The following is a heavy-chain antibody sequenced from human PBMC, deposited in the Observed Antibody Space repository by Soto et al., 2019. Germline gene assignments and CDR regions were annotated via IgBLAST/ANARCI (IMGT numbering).Heavy chain of an antibody. D-gene: IGHD2-15*01. Sequence: PSETLSLTCTVSGGSISSGDYYWSWIRQPPGKGLEWIGYIYYSGRTDYKSSLKSRVTISLDPSKNQVSLKFNSVTAADTAVYYCARGGYSGRLYYFDYWGLGTLVTVSS. CDR2: IYYSGRT. CDR1: GGSISSGDYY. J-gene: IGHJ4*02. CDR3: ARGGYSGRLYYFDY. V-gene: IGHV4-30-4*02.